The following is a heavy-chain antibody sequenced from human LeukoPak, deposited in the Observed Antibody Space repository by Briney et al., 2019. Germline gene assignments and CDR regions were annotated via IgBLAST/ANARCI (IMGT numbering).Heavy chain of an antibody. D-gene: IGHD4-23*01. CDR2: IYHSGST. J-gene: IGHJ3*02. CDR1: GGSISSGGYY. CDR3: ASGRSWGPDYGGNSGGVGAFDI. Sequence: SETLSLTCTVSGGSISSGGYYWSWIRQPPGKGLEWIGYIYHSGSTYYNPSLKSRVTISVDRSKNQFSLKLSSVTAADTAVYYCASGRSWGPDYGGNSGGVGAFDIWGQGTMVTVSS. V-gene: IGHV4-30-2*01.